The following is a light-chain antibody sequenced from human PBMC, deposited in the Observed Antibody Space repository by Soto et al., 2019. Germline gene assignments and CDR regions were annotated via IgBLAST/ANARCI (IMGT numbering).Light chain of an antibody. CDR1: QSVINSY. CDR3: QQYGSSPRT. CDR2: GAY. J-gene: IGKJ2*01. Sequence: EVVLTQSPGTLSLSSGERATLSCRASQSVINSYLAWYQQKPGQAPRLLLYGAYNRATGIPDRFSGSGSGTDFTLTISRLEPEDFAVYYCQQYGSSPRTFGQGTKLEIK. V-gene: IGKV3-20*01.